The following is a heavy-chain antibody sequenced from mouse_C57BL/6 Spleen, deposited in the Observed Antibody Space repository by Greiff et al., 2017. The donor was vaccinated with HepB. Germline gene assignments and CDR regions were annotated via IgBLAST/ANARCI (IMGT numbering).Heavy chain of an antibody. CDR1: GYSFTGYF. J-gene: IGHJ1*03. Sequence: VQLQQSGPELVKPGDSVKISCKASGYSFTGYFMNWVMQSHGKSLEWIGRINPYNGDTFYNQKFKGKATLTVDKSSSTAHMELRSLTSEDSAVYYCARGGFNYGSSYWYFDVWGTGTTVSVSS. CDR3: ARGGFNYGSSYWYFDV. V-gene: IGHV1-20*01. CDR2: INPYNGDT. D-gene: IGHD1-1*01.